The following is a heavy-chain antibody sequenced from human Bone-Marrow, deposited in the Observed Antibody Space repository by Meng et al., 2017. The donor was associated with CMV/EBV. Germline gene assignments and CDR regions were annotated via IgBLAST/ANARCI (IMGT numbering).Heavy chain of an antibody. CDR1: GGTFSSYA. CDR3: ARGRRALRYCSSTSCPAGAFDI. J-gene: IGHJ3*02. D-gene: IGHD2-2*01. CDR2: IIPILGIA. Sequence: SVKVSCKASGGTFSSYAISWVRQAPGQGLEWMGGIIPILGIANYAQKLQGRVTMTTDTSTSTAYMELRSLRSDDTAVYYCARGRRALRYCSSTSCPAGAFDIWGQGTMVTVSS. V-gene: IGHV1-69*10.